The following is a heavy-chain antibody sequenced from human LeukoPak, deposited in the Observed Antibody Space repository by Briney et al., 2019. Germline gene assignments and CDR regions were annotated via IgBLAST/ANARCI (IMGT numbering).Heavy chain of an antibody. J-gene: IGHJ4*02. CDR3: ATGTPWDGSGSPPDY. V-gene: IGHV1-24*01. Sequence: GASVKVSCKVSGYTLTELSMHWVRQAPGKGLEWMGGFDPEDGETIYAQKFQGRVTMTEDTFTDTAYMELSSLRSEHTAVYYCATGTPWDGSGSPPDYWGQGTLVTVSS. CDR1: GYTLTELS. CDR2: FDPEDGET. D-gene: IGHD3-10*01.